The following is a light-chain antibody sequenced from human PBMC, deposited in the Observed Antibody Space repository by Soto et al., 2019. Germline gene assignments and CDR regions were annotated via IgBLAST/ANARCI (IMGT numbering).Light chain of an antibody. Sequence: EIVMTQSPATLSVFPGERATLSCRASQSISTNLAWYPQKPGRAPRLLSYGASARATGIPARFSGSGSGTEFTLTISSLQSEDFAVYYCHQYNNWPPYTFGQGTKLEIK. J-gene: IGKJ2*01. V-gene: IGKV3-15*01. CDR2: GAS. CDR3: HQYNNWPPYT. CDR1: QSISTN.